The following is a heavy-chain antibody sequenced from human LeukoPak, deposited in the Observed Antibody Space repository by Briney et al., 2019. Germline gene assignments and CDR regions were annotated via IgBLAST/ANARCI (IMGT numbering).Heavy chain of an antibody. CDR2: IYYSGST. CDR3: ARDNWNYGSSMDV. D-gene: IGHD1-7*01. CDR1: GGSISSYY. J-gene: IGHJ6*02. V-gene: IGHV4-59*01. Sequence: SETLSLTCTVSGGSISSYYWSWIRQPPGKGLEWIGYIYYSGSTNYNPSLKSRVTISVDTSKNQFSLKLSSVTAADTAVYYCARDNWNYGSSMDVWGQGTTVTISS.